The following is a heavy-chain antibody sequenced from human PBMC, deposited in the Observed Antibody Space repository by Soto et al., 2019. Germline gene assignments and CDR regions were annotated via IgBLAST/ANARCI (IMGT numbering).Heavy chain of an antibody. J-gene: IGHJ4*02. CDR2: IYHTGTT. V-gene: IGHV4-38-2*01. CDR3: ARVRTVGMSGSPGDS. Sequence: QVQLQASGPGLVKPSETPSLTCDVSGYAISSGFYWAWIRQPPGKRLEWIGNIYHTGTTYYNPSLKSRVTMSVDTSKNQFSLRLSSVTAADTAVFYCARVRTVGMSGSPGDSWGQGTLVTVSS. CDR1: GYAISSGFY. D-gene: IGHD3-10*01.